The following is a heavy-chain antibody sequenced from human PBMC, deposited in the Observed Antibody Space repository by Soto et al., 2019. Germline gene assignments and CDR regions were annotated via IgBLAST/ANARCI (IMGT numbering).Heavy chain of an antibody. CDR2: ISYDGSNK. V-gene: IGHV3-30-3*01. J-gene: IGHJ6*02. Sequence: QSWGSLRLSCAASGFTFSSYAMHWVRQAPGKGLEWVAVISYDGSNKYYADSVKGRFTISRDNSENTLYLQMNSLRAEDTAVYYCARDLRSGWNLNPSLTGYYYYGMDVWGQGTTVTVSS. CDR1: GFTFSSYA. CDR3: ARDLRSGWNLNPSLTGYYYYGMDV. D-gene: IGHD6-19*01.